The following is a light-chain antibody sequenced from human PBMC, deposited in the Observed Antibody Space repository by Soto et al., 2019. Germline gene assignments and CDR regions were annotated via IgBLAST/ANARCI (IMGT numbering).Light chain of an antibody. V-gene: IGKV3-11*01. Sequence: EIVVTQSPATLSLSPGDRATLSCRASRSVSIYLAWYQQKPGQAPRLLIYDTSHRAAGIPARFSGSGSGTDFTLTISSLEPEDFATYYCQQHNSFSITFGQGTRLEIK. CDR1: RSVSIY. CDR2: DTS. CDR3: QQHNSFSIT. J-gene: IGKJ5*01.